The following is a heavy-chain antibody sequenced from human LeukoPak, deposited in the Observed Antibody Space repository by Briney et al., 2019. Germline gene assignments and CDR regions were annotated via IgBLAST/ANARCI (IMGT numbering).Heavy chain of an antibody. CDR1: GFTFSSYG. Sequence: PGGSLRLSCAASGFTFSSYGMHWVRQAPGKGLEWVAVIWYDGSNKYYADSVKGRFTISRDNSKNSLYLQMNSLRAEDTAVYYCASGYSSSYHWGQGTLVTVSS. CDR2: IWYDGSNK. J-gene: IGHJ5*02. CDR3: ASGYSSSYH. V-gene: IGHV3-33*01. D-gene: IGHD6-13*01.